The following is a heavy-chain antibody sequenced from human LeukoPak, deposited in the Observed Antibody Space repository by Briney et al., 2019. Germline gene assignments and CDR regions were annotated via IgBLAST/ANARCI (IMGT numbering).Heavy chain of an antibody. CDR3: ARDLYDYGSY. V-gene: IGHV3-66*01. J-gene: IGHJ4*02. CDR2: IYSGGTT. Sequence: GVSLRLSCAASGFTVSSTYMSWVRQAPGKGLEWVSVIYSGGTTYYADSVKGRFTISRDNSKNTLYLQMNSLRTEDTAVYYCARDLYDYGSYWGQGTLVTVSP. CDR1: GFTVSSTY. D-gene: IGHD4/OR15-4a*01.